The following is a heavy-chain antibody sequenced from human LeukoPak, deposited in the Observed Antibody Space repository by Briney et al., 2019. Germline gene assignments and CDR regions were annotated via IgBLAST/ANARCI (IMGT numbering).Heavy chain of an antibody. CDR3: ARLRATLRGYSYGLLDY. D-gene: IGHD5-18*01. CDR1: GYTFTGYY. J-gene: IGHJ4*02. CDR2: INPNSGGT. V-gene: IGHV1-2*02. Sequence: ASVKVSCKASGYTFTGYYMHWVRQAPGQGLEWMGWINPNSGGTNYAQKFQGRVTMTRDTSISTAYMELSRLRSDDTAVCYCARLRATLRGYSYGLLDYWGQGTLVAVSS.